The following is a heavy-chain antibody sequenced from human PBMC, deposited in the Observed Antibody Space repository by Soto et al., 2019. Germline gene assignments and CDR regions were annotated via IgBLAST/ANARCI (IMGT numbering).Heavy chain of an antibody. D-gene: IGHD1-26*01. Sequence: PSETLSLTCNVSGDSVTNRIYYWGWIRQPPGKRLQWLGYIYHTGTADYNPSLKSRLTMSVDTAKNQFSLHLTSVTAADTAIYYCAREIGARAQRPFFDLWGQGTLVTVSS. CDR2: IYHTGTA. CDR3: AREIGARAQRPFFDL. V-gene: IGHV4-61*01. CDR1: GDSVTNRIYY. J-gene: IGHJ4*02.